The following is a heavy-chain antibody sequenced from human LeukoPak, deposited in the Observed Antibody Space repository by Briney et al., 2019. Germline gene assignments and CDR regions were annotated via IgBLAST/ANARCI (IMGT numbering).Heavy chain of an antibody. J-gene: IGHJ4*02. Sequence: GGSLRLSCAASGFTVRRYWMHWVRQAPGKGLVWVSVINSDGRSTNYADSVKGRFTISRDNAKNTLYLQMNSLRAEDTAVYYCARGNYFDYWGQGTLVTVSS. CDR3: ARGNYFDY. CDR1: GFTVRRYW. CDR2: INSDGRST. V-gene: IGHV3-74*01.